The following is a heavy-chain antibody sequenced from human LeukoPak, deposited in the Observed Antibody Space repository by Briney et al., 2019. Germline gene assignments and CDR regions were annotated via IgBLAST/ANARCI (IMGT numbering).Heavy chain of an antibody. Sequence: GGSLRLSCAASGFTFSSYGMTWVRHAQRKGLEWVSSVSGSGGSTSYADSVKGRLTISRDNSMNTLFLQMNSLRPEDTAVYYCAKGGIQLWYYLDYWGEGTLVTVSS. CDR2: VSGSGGST. CDR3: AKGGIQLWYYLDY. D-gene: IGHD5-18*01. J-gene: IGHJ4*02. V-gene: IGHV3-23*01. CDR1: GFTFSSYG.